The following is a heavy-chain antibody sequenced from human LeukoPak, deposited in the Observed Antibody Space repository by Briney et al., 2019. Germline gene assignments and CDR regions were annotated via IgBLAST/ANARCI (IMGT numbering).Heavy chain of an antibody. CDR2: INPNSGGT. V-gene: IGHV1-2*06. CDR3: ARHRTYIFRQWLTRLTAGGKNWFDP. CDR1: GYTFTGYY. D-gene: IGHD6-19*01. Sequence: ASVKVSCKASGYTFTGYYMHWVRQAPGQGLEWMGRINPNSGGTNYAQKFQGRVTISVDTSKNQFSLKLSSVTAADTAVYYCARHRTYIFRQWLTRLTAGGKNWFDPWGQGTLVTVSS. J-gene: IGHJ5*02.